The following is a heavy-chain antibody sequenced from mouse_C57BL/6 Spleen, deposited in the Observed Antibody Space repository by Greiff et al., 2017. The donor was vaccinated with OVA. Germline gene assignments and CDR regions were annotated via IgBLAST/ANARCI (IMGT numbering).Heavy chain of an antibody. Sequence: QVQLKQPGAELVRPGSSVKLSCKASGYTFTSYWMDWVKQRPGQGLEWIGNIYPSDSETHYNQKFKDKATLTVDKSSSTAYMQLSSLTSEDSAVYYCARQLRLREDAMDYWGQGTSVTVSS. V-gene: IGHV1-61*01. D-gene: IGHD3-2*02. CDR1: GYTFTSYW. CDR3: ARQLRLREDAMDY. CDR2: IYPSDSET. J-gene: IGHJ4*01.